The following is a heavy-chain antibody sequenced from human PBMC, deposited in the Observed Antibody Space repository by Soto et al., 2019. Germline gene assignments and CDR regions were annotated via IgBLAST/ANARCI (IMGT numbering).Heavy chain of an antibody. V-gene: IGHV3-30*18. CDR1: GFTFSSYG. D-gene: IGHD3-10*01. J-gene: IGHJ6*02. CDR2: ISYDGSNK. CDR3: AKDAHGSGSLYYYYGMDV. Sequence: GGSLRLSCAASGFTFSSYGMHWVRQAPGKGLEWVAVISYDGSNKYYADSVKGRFTISRDNSKNTLYLQMNSLRAEDTAVYYCAKDAHGSGSLYYYYGMDVWGQGTTVTVSS.